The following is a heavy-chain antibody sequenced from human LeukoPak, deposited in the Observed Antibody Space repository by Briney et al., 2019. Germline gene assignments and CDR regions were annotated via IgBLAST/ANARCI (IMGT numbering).Heavy chain of an antibody. CDR3: ARDSCGGDCRSHPHDAFDI. V-gene: IGHV4-59*01. D-gene: IGHD2-21*02. CDR2: IYYSGST. Sequence: SEILSLTCTVSGGSISSYYWSWIRQPPGKGLEWIGYIYYSGSTNYNPSLKSRVTISVDTSKNQFSLKLSSVTAADTAVYYCARDSCGGDCRSHPHDAFDIWGQGTMVTVSS. J-gene: IGHJ3*02. CDR1: GGSISSYY.